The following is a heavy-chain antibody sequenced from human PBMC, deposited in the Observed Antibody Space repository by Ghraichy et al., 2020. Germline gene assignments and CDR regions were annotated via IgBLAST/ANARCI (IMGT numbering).Heavy chain of an antibody. CDR1: GYTFTSYG. V-gene: IGHV1-18*04. J-gene: IGHJ5*02. D-gene: IGHD6-13*01. CDR2: MSAYNGNT. CDR3: ARGEDSSSWYQGWFDP. Sequence: ASVKVSCKASGYTFTSYGISWVRQATGKGLEWMGWMSAYNGNTNYAQKLQGRVTMTTDTSTSTAYMELRSLRSDDTAVYYCARGEDSSSWYQGWFDPWGEGTMVTLSS.